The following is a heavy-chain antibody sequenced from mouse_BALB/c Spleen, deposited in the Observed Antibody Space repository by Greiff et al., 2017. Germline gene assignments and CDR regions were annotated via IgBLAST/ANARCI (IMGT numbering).Heavy chain of an antibody. Sequence: EVMLVESGGGLVKPGGSLKLSCAASGFTFSSYAMSWVRQTPEKRLEWVASISSGGSTYYPDSVKGRFTISRDNARNILYLQMSSLRSEDTAMYYCARGTYGSSPLAWFAYWGQGTLVTVSA. CDR1: GFTFSSYA. V-gene: IGHV5-6-5*01. J-gene: IGHJ3*01. CDR3: ARGTYGSSPLAWFAY. D-gene: IGHD1-1*01. CDR2: ISSGGST.